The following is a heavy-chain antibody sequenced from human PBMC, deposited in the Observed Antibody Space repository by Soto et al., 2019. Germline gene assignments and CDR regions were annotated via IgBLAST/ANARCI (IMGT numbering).Heavy chain of an antibody. CDR2: IYSRGRT. CDR3: ARDFAVNTTLDYWYVDL. V-gene: IGHV4-4*07. CDR1: GGSTSGNY. D-gene: IGHD5-18*01. J-gene: IGHJ2*01. Sequence: QVQLQESGPGPVKASETLSLTCTLSGGSTSGNYWSWIRQPAGKGLEWIGRIYSRGRTHYNPSLNSRVTVSVSTNDFSLKLNSVTDTGTTVYYCARDFAVNTTLDYWYVDLWGRGTLGTVS.